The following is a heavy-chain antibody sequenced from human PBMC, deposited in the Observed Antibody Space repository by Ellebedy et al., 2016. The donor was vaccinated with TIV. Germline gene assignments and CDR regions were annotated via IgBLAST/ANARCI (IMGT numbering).Heavy chain of an antibody. CDR2: INPNSGST. D-gene: IGHD3-10*01. CDR3: ARTMVRGVIGSRFDY. V-gene: IGHV1-2*02. Sequence: ASVKVSXKASRYTFTGYYMHWVRQAPGQGLEWMGWINPNSGSTSYAQKFQGRVTMTRDTSTSTAYMELSSLRSEDTAVYYCARTMVRGVIGSRFDYWGQGTLVTVSS. CDR1: RYTFTGYY. J-gene: IGHJ4*02.